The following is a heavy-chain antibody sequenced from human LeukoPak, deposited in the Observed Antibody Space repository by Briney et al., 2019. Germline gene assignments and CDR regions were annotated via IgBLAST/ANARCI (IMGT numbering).Heavy chain of an antibody. CDR2: IWYDGSNK. CDR1: GFTFSSYG. J-gene: IGHJ4*02. CDR3: ARDLRGYFSSTSCYTFGY. Sequence: PGGSLRLSCAASGFTFSSYGMHWVRQAPGKGLEWVAVIWYDGSNKYYADSVKGRFTISRDNSKNTLYLQMNSLRAEDTAVYYCARDLRGYFSSTSCYTFGYWGQGTLVTVSS. D-gene: IGHD2-2*02. V-gene: IGHV3-33*01.